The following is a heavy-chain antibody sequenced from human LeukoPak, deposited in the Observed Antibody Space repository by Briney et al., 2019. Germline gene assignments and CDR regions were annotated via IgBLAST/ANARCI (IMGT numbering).Heavy chain of an antibody. CDR1: SDSIFSTNW. CDR3: ARGCTSSSCYDY. CDR2: IFYSGST. D-gene: IGHD2-2*01. V-gene: IGHV4-4*02. Sequence: SGTLSLTCAVSSDSIFSTNWWSWVRQPPGKGLEWIGQIFYSGSTSYSPSLKSRVTISMDKSKNQFSLKLTSVTAADTAVYYCARGCTSSSCYDYWGQGTLVTVSS. J-gene: IGHJ4*02.